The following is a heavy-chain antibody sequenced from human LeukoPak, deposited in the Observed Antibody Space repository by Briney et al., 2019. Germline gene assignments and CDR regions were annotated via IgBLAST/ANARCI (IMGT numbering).Heavy chain of an antibody. CDR3: ARIRPNYYGSGSWNFFDY. J-gene: IGHJ4*02. CDR2: IDWDDDK. Sequence: SGPALVKPTQTLTLTCTFSGFSLSTSGMCVSWIRQPPGKALEWLARIDWDDDKYYSTSLKTRLTISKDASKNQVVLTMTYMDPVDTATYYCARIRPNYYGSGSWNFFDYWGQGTLVTVSS. V-gene: IGHV2-70*11. CDR1: GFSLSTSGMC. D-gene: IGHD3-10*01.